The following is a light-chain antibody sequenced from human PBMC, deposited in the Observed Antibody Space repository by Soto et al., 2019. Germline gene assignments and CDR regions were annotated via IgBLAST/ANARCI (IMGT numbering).Light chain of an antibody. V-gene: IGKV3-20*01. CDR3: QQYGRSPLLYT. Sequence: ENVLTQSPGTLSLSPGERATLSCRASQSVTSNFLAWYQQKPGQAPRLLIYGASTRAAGVADRFSGSGSGTDFTLTITRLEPEDFAVYYCQQYGRSPLLYTFGQGTKL. CDR1: QSVTSNF. CDR2: GAS. J-gene: IGKJ2*01.